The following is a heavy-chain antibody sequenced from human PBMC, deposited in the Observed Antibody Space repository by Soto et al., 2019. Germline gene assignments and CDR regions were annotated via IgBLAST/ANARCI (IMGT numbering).Heavy chain of an antibody. Sequence: SETLSLTCTVSGGSISSGGYYWSWIRQHPGKGLEWIGYIYYSGSTYYNPSLKSRVTISVDTSKNQFSLKLSSVTAADTAVYYCARLGIAAAGTGIYYYYGMDVWGQGTTVTVSS. CDR3: ARLGIAAAGTGIYYYYGMDV. D-gene: IGHD6-13*01. V-gene: IGHV4-31*03. CDR2: IYYSGST. J-gene: IGHJ6*02. CDR1: GGSISSGGYY.